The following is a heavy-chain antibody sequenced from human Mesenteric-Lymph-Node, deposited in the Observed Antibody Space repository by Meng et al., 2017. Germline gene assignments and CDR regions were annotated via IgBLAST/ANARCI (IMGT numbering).Heavy chain of an antibody. J-gene: IGHJ4*02. Sequence: GESLKISCAASGFTFDNYAITWVRQPPGKGLEWVSSTSGSGYSTYYADSVKGRFTISRDNSRNTLYLQMNSLRVEDTAVYYCAKSILPLGSSWYVSFDTWGQGALVTVSS. CDR1: GFTFDNYA. CDR2: TSGSGYST. D-gene: IGHD6-13*01. CDR3: AKSILPLGSSWYVSFDT. V-gene: IGHV3-23*01.